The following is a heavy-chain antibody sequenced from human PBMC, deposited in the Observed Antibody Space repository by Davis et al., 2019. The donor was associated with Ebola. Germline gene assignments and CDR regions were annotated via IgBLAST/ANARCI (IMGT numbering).Heavy chain of an antibody. D-gene: IGHD1-1*01. CDR2: ISYDGSNK. CDR3: ARRTGY. CDR1: GFTFSSYA. V-gene: IGHV3-30-3*01. J-gene: IGHJ4*02. Sequence: GGSLRLSCAASGFTFSSYAMSWVRQAPGKGLEWVAVISYDGSNKYYADSVKGRFTISRDNAKNTLYLQMNSLRAEDTAVYYCARRTGYWGQGTLVTVSS.